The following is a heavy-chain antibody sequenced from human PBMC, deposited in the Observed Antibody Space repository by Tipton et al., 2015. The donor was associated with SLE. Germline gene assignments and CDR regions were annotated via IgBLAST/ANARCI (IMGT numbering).Heavy chain of an antibody. J-gene: IGHJ3*02. Sequence: LRLSCTVSGGSVSSGDNYWSWIRQHPEKGLEWIGYIHYSGSTYYNPSLKSRVTISVDMSKNQFSLKLSSVTAADTAVYYCARDQVYYYDSSGYYRGPFDIWGQGTMVTVSS. CDR1: GGSVSSGDNY. CDR2: IHYSGST. D-gene: IGHD3-22*01. CDR3: ARDQVYYYDSSGYYRGPFDI. V-gene: IGHV4-31*03.